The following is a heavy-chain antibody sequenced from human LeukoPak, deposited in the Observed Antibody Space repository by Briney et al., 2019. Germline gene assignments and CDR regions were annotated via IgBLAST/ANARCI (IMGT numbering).Heavy chain of an antibody. CDR1: GYTFTGYY. D-gene: IGHD6-13*01. Sequence: ASVKVSCKTSGYTFTGYYIHWVRQSPGQGLEWMGWINANSGGTNYAQRFQGRVTMTRDTSISTVYMELSRLRSDDTAVYYCARDHMAAAGTDLVYYYYYMDVWGKGTTVTISS. J-gene: IGHJ6*03. CDR2: INANSGGT. V-gene: IGHV1-2*02. CDR3: ARDHMAAAGTDLVYYYYYMDV.